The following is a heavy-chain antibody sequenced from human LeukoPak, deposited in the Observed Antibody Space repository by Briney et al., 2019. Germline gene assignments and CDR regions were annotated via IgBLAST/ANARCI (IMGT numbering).Heavy chain of an antibody. V-gene: IGHV3-21*01. CDR1: GFTFSSYA. Sequence: GGSLRLSCAASGFTFSSYAMSWVRQAPGKGLEWVSSISDSSSYIYYADSVKGRFTISRGNAKNSLYLQMNSLRVEDTAVYYCARVFRPSLTVFIIRGAFDIWGQGTMVTVSS. D-gene: IGHD3-3*01. CDR2: ISDSSSYI. J-gene: IGHJ3*02. CDR3: ARVFRPSLTVFIIRGAFDI.